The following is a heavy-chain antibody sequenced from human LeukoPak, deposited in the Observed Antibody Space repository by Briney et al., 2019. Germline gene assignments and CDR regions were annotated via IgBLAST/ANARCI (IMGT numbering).Heavy chain of an antibody. CDR3: AKIRSDSESYMDV. Sequence: GGSLRLSCAASGFTFSTYWMIWVRQAPGKGPEWVSGISGDSGYTFYADSVKGRFTISRDNSKNTLYLQMNSLRAEDTAVYYCAKIRSDSESYMDVWGKGTTVTVSS. V-gene: IGHV3-23*01. CDR2: ISGDSGYT. CDR1: GFTFSTYW. J-gene: IGHJ6*03.